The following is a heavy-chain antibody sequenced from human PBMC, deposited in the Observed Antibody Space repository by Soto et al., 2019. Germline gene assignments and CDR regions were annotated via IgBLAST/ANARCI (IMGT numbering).Heavy chain of an antibody. D-gene: IGHD3-10*02. CDR3: AHYVSTSTAGWFDP. J-gene: IGHJ5*02. Sequence: QITLKESGPTLVKPTQTLTLTCTFSGLSLSTSGEAVGWIRQPPGKALEWLALIYWDDDKRYNPTLKTRLTITKVTSKNQVVLTLTNMDPVDTATYYCAHYVSTSTAGWFDPWGQGILVTVPS. V-gene: IGHV2-5*02. CDR2: IYWDDDK. CDR1: GLSLSTSGEA.